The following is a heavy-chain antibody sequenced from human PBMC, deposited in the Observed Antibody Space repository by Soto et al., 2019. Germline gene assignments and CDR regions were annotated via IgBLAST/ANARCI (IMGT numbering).Heavy chain of an antibody. CDR1: GYTFTSYG. V-gene: IGHV1-18*01. D-gene: IGHD3-3*01. CDR3: ARDEDFWSAKAGSFDY. Sequence: QVQLVQSGAEVKKPGASVKVSCKASGYTFTSYGISWVRQAPGQGLERMGWISAYNGNTNYAQKLQGRVTMTTDTSTSTAYMELRSLRSDDTAVYYCARDEDFWSAKAGSFDYWGQGTLVTVSS. J-gene: IGHJ4*02. CDR2: ISAYNGNT.